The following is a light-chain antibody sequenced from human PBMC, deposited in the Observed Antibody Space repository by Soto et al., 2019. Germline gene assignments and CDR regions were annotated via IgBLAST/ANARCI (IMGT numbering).Light chain of an antibody. Sequence: DIQMTQSPSSVSASVGDGVTITCRASQDISRWLAWYQQKPGRAPKLLVYGASSLQGGVPPRFSGSGSGTDFTLTIDNLQPEDFAIYYCQQANSFTLTFGGGTKVEI. CDR2: GAS. CDR3: QQANSFTLT. CDR1: QDISRW. V-gene: IGKV1-12*01. J-gene: IGKJ4*01.